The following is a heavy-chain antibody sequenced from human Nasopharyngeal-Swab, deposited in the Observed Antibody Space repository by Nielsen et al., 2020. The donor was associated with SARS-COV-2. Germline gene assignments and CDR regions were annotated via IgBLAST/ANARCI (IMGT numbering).Heavy chain of an antibody. CDR3: ARDGPVSYSSGWYFTPDLNGSFDY. Sequence: GESLKISCAASGFTFTSYAMHWVRQAPGKGLEWVAVISYDGSSSYYADSVKGRFIISRDNSKNTLYLRMNSLRAEDTAVYYCARDGPVSYSSGWYFTPDLNGSFDYWGQGTLVTVSS. CDR2: ISYDGSSS. CDR1: GFTFTSYA. D-gene: IGHD6-19*01. V-gene: IGHV3-30*04. J-gene: IGHJ4*02.